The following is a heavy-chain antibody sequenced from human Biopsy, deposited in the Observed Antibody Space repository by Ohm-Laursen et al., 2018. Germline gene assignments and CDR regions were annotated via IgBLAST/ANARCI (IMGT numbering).Heavy chain of an antibody. Sequence: SDTLSLTCTVSAGSVSSSSYYWSWIRQPPGQGLEWIGYIHNTGSTNYNPSLKSRVSISVDTSKNQFSLKLTSVTAADTAVYYCAKHGSGWTGDDAFHIWGQGTMVTVSS. J-gene: IGHJ3*02. V-gene: IGHV4-61*01. CDR1: AGSVSSSSYY. CDR3: AKHGSGWTGDDAFHI. D-gene: IGHD6-19*01. CDR2: IHNTGST.